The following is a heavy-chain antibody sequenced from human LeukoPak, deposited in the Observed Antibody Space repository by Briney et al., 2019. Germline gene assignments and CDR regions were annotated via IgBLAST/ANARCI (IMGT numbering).Heavy chain of an antibody. CDR2: ISADNGNT. V-gene: IGHV1-18*01. CDR1: GYTFTSYG. CDR3: ARDGYCSSTSCYGYYYYYGMDV. J-gene: IGHJ6*02. Sequence: ASVTVSCKASGYTFTSYGISWVRQAPGQGLEGMGWISADNGNTNYAQKLQGRVTMTTDTSTSTAYMELRSLRSDDTAVYYCARDGYCSSTSCYGYYYYYGMDVWGQGTTVTVSS. D-gene: IGHD2-2*03.